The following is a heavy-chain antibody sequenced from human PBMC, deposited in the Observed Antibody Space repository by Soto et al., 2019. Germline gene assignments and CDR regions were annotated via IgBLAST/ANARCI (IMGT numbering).Heavy chain of an antibody. J-gene: IGHJ6*02. D-gene: IGHD3-3*01. Sequence: ASVEVSCKASGYTFTGYYMHWVRQAPGQGLEWMGWINPNSGGTNYAQKFQGWVTMTRDTSISTAYMELSRLRSDDTAVYYCARSDYDFWSGYPLYYYYYGMDVWGQGTTVTVSS. CDR1: GYTFTGYY. V-gene: IGHV1-2*04. CDR2: INPNSGGT. CDR3: ARSDYDFWSGYPLYYYYYGMDV.